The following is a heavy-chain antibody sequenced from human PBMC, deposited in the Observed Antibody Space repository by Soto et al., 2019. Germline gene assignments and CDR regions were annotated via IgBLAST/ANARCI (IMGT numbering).Heavy chain of an antibody. J-gene: IGHJ6*02. D-gene: IGHD2-2*01. V-gene: IGHV1-3*01. CDR2: INAGNGNT. Sequence: ASVKVSCKASGYTFTSYAMHWVRQAPGQRLEWMGWINAGNGNTKYSQKLQGRETNTRETSASKDYKELSSLRSEDTAVYYCAREGGTYCISTSCPTFIVYYYGMDVWGQGTTVTVSS. CDR1: GYTFTSYA. CDR3: AREGGTYCISTSCPTFIVYYYGMDV.